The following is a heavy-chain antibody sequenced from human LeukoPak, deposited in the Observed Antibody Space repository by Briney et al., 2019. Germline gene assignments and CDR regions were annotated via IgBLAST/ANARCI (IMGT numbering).Heavy chain of an antibody. D-gene: IGHD1-14*01. CDR1: GGSISSYY. CDR2: IYYSGST. Sequence: SETLSLTCTVSGGSISSYYWSWIRQPPGKGLEWIGYIYYSGSTNYNPSLKSRVTTSVDTSKNQFSLKLSSVTAADTAVYYCARFRTEFDYWGQGTLVTVSS. CDR3: ARFRTEFDY. V-gene: IGHV4-59*01. J-gene: IGHJ4*02.